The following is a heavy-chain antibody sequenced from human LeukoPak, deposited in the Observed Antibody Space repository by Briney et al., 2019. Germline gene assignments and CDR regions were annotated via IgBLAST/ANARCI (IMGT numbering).Heavy chain of an antibody. Sequence: LAGGSLRLSCAAPGFTFSSYGMSWVRQAPGKGLEWVSAISGSGGSTYYADSVKGRFTISRDNSKNTLYLQMNSLRAEDTAVYYCAKDIYYDSSGYLPDYFDYWGQGTLVTVSS. J-gene: IGHJ4*02. V-gene: IGHV3-23*01. CDR3: AKDIYYDSSGYLPDYFDY. CDR1: GFTFSSYG. CDR2: ISGSGGST. D-gene: IGHD3-22*01.